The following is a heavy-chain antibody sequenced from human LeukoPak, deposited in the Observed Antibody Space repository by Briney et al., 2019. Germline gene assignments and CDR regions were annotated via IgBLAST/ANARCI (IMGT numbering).Heavy chain of an antibody. CDR3: ARGPIYYDYVWTLYFDY. V-gene: IGHV3-33*01. D-gene: IGHD3-16*01. J-gene: IGHJ4*02. Sequence: GGSLRLSCAASGFTFSSYGMHWVRQAPGKGLEWVAVIWYDGSNKYYADSVKGRFTISRDNSKNTLYLQMNSLRAEDTAVYYCARGPIYYDYVWTLYFDYWGQGTLVTVSS. CDR1: GFTFSSYG. CDR2: IWYDGSNK.